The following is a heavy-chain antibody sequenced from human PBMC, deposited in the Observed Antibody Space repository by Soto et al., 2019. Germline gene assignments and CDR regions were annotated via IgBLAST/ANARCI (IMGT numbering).Heavy chain of an antibody. CDR2: IYYSGST. D-gene: IGHD6-6*01. CDR1: GGSISDFY. J-gene: IGHJ4*02. V-gene: IGHV4-59*01. CDR3: ARVGGLAARTFDY. Sequence: SETLSLTCTVSGGSISDFYWSWIRQPPGKGLEWIGYIYYSGSTNYNPSLKSRVTISVDTSKNQFSLNLRSMSPADTAFYYCARVGGLAARTFDYWGPGTLVTVSS.